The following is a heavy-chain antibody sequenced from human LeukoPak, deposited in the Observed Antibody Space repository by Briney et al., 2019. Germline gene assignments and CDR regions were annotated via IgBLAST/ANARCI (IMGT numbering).Heavy chain of an antibody. V-gene: IGHV4-4*02. CDR3: ASGKRFLEWLFDY. Sequence: SETLSLTCAVSGGSISSSNWWSWVRQPPGKGLEWIGEIYHSGSTNYNPSLKSRVTISVDKSKNQFSLKLSSVTAADTAVYYCASGKRFLEWLFDYWDQGTLVTVSS. D-gene: IGHD3-3*01. J-gene: IGHJ4*02. CDR1: GGSISSSNW. CDR2: IYHSGST.